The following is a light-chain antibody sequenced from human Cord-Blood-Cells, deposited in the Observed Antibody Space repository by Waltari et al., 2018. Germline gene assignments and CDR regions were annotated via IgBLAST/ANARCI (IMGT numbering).Light chain of an antibody. CDR2: DVS. CDR3: SSYTSSSTVYV. V-gene: IGLV2-14*01. J-gene: IGLJ1*01. Sequence: QSALTQPASVSGSPGQSITISCTGTSSDVGGYNYVSWYQQHPGKAPTLMSYDVSNRPSGGSNRFAGSKSANTASLTISGLQAEDESDYYSSSYTSSSTVYVFGTGTKVTVL. CDR1: SSDVGGYNY.